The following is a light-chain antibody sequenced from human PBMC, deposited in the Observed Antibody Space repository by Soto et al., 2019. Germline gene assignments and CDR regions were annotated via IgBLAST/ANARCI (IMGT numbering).Light chain of an antibody. V-gene: IGKV3-15*01. CDR1: QSVSRN. J-gene: IGKJ3*01. Sequence: EIVMTQSPATHSVSPEERATLSCRASQSVSRNLAWYQQKPGQAPRLLIYAASTRATGIPARFSGSGSGTEFTLTISSLQSEDFAVYYCHQYNNWPSGGFFAFGPGTKVDIK. CDR2: AAS. CDR3: HQYNNWPSGGFFA.